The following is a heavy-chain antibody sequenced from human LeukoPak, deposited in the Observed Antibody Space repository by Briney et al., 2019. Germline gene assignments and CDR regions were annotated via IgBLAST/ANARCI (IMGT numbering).Heavy chain of an antibody. CDR3: AKDFTVIAARPSVDY. Sequence: GGSLRLSCAASGFTFDDYAMHWVRQAPGKGLEWVSLISGDGGSTYYADSVKGRFTISRDNSKNSLYLQMNSLRTGDTALYYCAKDFTVIAARPSVDYWGQGTLVTVSS. J-gene: IGHJ4*02. CDR2: ISGDGGST. V-gene: IGHV3-43*02. D-gene: IGHD6-6*01. CDR1: GFTFDDYA.